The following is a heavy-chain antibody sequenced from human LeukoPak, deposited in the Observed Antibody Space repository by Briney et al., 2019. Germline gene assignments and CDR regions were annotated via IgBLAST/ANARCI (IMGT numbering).Heavy chain of an antibody. CDR1: GGSISSYY. D-gene: IGHD5-24*01. CDR3: AGRLWRRDGYNLSAFDI. V-gene: IGHV4-59*01. J-gene: IGHJ3*02. Sequence: PSETLSLTCTVSGGSISSYYWNWIRQPPGKGLEGMGYIYYSGSTNYNPSLKSRVTISVDTSKNQFSLKLSSVTAADTAVYYCAGRLWRRDGYNLSAFDIWGQGTMVTVSS. CDR2: IYYSGST.